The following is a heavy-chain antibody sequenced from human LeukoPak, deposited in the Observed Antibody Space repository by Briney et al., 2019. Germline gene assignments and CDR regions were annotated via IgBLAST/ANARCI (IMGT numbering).Heavy chain of an antibody. D-gene: IGHD2-8*01. J-gene: IGHJ4*02. CDR2: LSRGGSTT. V-gene: IGHV3-23*01. CDR3: AKEQRIRHCSEGVCTEGYYFDY. Sequence: GGSLTLSCTGTGFNFHMFAINWVRQAPGQGLEWVSGLSRGGSTTNYADSVKGRFTVSRDRSTNTVFLQMNSLRPEDTALYYCAKEQRIRHCSEGVCTEGYYFDYWGQGTLVTVSS. CDR1: GFNFHMFA.